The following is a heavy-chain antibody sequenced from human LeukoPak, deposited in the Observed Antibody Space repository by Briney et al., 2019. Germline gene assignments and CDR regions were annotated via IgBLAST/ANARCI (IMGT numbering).Heavy chain of an antibody. CDR1: GYTFTGYY. CDR3: ARDGYIVVVPAARLDP. J-gene: IGHJ5*02. Sequence: ASVKVSCKASGYTFTGYYMHWVRQAPGQGLEWMGWINPNSGGTNYAQKFQGRVTMTRDTSISTAYMELSRLRSDDTAVYYCARDGYIVVVPAARLDPWGQGTLVTVSS. V-gene: IGHV1-2*02. D-gene: IGHD2-2*01. CDR2: INPNSGGT.